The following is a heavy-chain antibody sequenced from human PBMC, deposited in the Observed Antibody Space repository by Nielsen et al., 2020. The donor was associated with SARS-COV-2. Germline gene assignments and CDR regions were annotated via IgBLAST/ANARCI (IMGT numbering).Heavy chain of an antibody. CDR3: ARDLRMATIDY. Sequence: ASVKVSCKASGYTFTSYGVSWVRQAPGQGLEWMGWISGYNGDTHYAQKLQDRVTMTTDTSTSTAYIELRSLRSDDTAVYFCARDLRMATIDYWGQGTLVTVSS. D-gene: IGHD5-24*01. CDR1: GYTFTSYG. CDR2: ISGYNGDT. V-gene: IGHV1-18*04. J-gene: IGHJ4*02.